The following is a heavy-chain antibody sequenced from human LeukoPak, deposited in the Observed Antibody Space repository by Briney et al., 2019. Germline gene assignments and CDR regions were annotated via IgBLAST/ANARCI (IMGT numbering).Heavy chain of an antibody. CDR1: GGSFSGYY. J-gene: IGHJ5*02. D-gene: IGHD1-7*01. CDR2: INHSGST. Sequence: PSETLSLTCAVYGGSFSGYYWSWIRQPPGRGLEWIGEINHSGSTNYNPSLKSRVTISVDTSKNQFSLKLSSVTAADTAVYYCAREPNWNYRGVKNWFDPWGQGTLVTVSS. V-gene: IGHV4-34*01. CDR3: AREPNWNYRGVKNWFDP.